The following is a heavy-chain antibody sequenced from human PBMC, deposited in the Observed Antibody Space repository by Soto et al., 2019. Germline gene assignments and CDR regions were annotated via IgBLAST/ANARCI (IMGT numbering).Heavy chain of an antibody. CDR2: IYHTGST. CDR3: AGEAVRVEQIVVVTATHFDY. CDR1: GYSISSGYY. Sequence: SETLSLTCAVSGYSISSGYYWGWIRQPPGKGLEWIGSIYHTGSTYSNPSLKSRVTISVDTSKNQFSLKLNSVTAADTAVYYCAGEAVRVEQIVVVTATHFDYWGQGTLVTVSS. J-gene: IGHJ4*02. V-gene: IGHV4-38-2*01. D-gene: IGHD2-21*02.